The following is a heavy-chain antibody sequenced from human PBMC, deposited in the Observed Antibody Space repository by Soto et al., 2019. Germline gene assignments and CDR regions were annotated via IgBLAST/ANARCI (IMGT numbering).Heavy chain of an antibody. V-gene: IGHV3-66*01. J-gene: IGHJ6*02. CDR1: GFTVSYTY. Sequence: DVQLVESGGGLVQPGGSLRLSCVVSGFTVSYTYMSWARQAPGKGLEWVSVFYDGDAEYYADSVKGRFTISRDKSKNTLYLQMNSLRAEDKAVYYCARDMPDGVDVWGQGTTVTVSS. CDR3: ARDMPDGVDV. D-gene: IGHD2-2*01. CDR2: FYDGDAE.